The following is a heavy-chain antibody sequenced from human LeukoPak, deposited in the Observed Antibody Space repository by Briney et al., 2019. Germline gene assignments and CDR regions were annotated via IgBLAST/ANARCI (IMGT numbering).Heavy chain of an antibody. D-gene: IGHD3-3*01. V-gene: IGHV4-59*01. Sequence: SETLSLTCTVSGASFSNDYWSWVRQAPGKGLEWIGYIYHNGRTNYSPSLKSRIIMSIDTSQNQFSLKFTSVTAADTAVYYCARASEGIGYFDTWGRGSLVTVSS. J-gene: IGHJ4*02. CDR1: GASFSNDY. CDR3: ARASEGIGYFDT. CDR2: IYHNGRT.